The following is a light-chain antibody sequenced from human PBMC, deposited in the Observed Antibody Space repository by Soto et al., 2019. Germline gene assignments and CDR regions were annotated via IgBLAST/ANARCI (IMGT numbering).Light chain of an antibody. CDR1: NSEVGGYNY. CDR2: DVS. CDR3: SSYTTSNTRQIV. Sequence: QSALTQPASVSGAPGQSITISCTGTNSEVGGYNYVSWYQHHPGKAPKLMIYDVSNRPSGVSNRFSGSKSGNTASLTISGLQPEDEADYYCSSYTTSNTRQIVFGTGTRSPS. J-gene: IGLJ1*01. V-gene: IGLV2-14*03.